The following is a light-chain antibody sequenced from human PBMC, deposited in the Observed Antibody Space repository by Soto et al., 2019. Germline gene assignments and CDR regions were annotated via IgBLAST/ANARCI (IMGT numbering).Light chain of an antibody. Sequence: DIQMTQSPSSLSASVGDRVTITCRASQSISSYLNWYQLKPGRAPKLLIYAASSLQSGVPSRFSGSGSGTDFTLTVSSLQPEDFATYYWQQSYTTPRNTFGQGTRLEIK. CDR3: QQSYTTPRNT. V-gene: IGKV1-39*01. J-gene: IGKJ5*01. CDR2: AAS. CDR1: QSISSY.